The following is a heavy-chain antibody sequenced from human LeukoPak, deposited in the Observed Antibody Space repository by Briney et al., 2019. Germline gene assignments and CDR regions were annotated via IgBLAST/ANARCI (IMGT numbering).Heavy chain of an antibody. CDR2: ISGSGGST. CDR1: GFTFSSYG. D-gene: IGHD3-16*01. J-gene: IGHJ4*02. V-gene: IGHV3-23*01. Sequence: PGGSLRLSCAASGFTFSSYGMSWVRQAPGKGLEWVSAISGSGGSTYYADSVKGRFTISRDNSKNTLYLRMNSLRAEDTAVYYCAKGEYDYVWGSYSTENYFDYWGQGTLVTVSS. CDR3: AKGEYDYVWGSYSTENYFDY.